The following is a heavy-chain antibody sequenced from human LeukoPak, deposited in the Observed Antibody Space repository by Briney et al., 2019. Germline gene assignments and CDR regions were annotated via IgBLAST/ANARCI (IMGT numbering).Heavy chain of an antibody. Sequence: SETLSLTCSVSGGSISSSSYYWGWIRQPPRKGLEWIGSIYYSGSTYYNPRLKSRVTISVDTSKKQFSLNLSSVTAANTAVYYCARHPYCSGWSWTCNWFDPWGQGTLVTVSS. CDR2: IYYSGST. CDR3: ARHPYCSGWSWTCNWFDP. CDR1: GGSISSSSYY. V-gene: IGHV4-39*01. J-gene: IGHJ5*02. D-gene: IGHD6-19*01.